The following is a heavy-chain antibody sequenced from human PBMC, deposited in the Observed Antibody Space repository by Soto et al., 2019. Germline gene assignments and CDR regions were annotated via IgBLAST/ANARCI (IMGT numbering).Heavy chain of an antibody. J-gene: IGHJ3*02. CDR2: ISYDGSNK. CDR1: GFTFSSYG. V-gene: IGHV3-30*18. CDR3: GKDPGHGGRGAFDS. D-gene: IGHD3-10*01. Sequence: QVQLVESGGGVVQPGRSLRLSCAASGFTFSSYGMHWVRQAPGKGVEWVAVISYDGSNKYYADSVKGRFTISRDNSKNTLYLQMNSLRTEDTAVYYCGKDPGHGGRGAFDSWGQGTMVTVSS.